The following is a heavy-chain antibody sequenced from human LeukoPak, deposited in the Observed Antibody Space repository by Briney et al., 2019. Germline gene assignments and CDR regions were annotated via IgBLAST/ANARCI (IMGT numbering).Heavy chain of an antibody. CDR3: AKRGDGGHKSLEY. CDR2: ITYDGSNE. J-gene: IGHJ4*02. CDR1: GFTFSNYG. V-gene: IGHV3-30*18. Sequence: GGSLRLSCAASGFTFSNYGMHWVRQAPGKGLEWVATITYDGSNEYYADSVKDRFTVSRDNSKNTLYLQMSSLKTEDTAVYYCAKRGDGGHKSLEYWGQGTLVIVSS. D-gene: IGHD3-16*01.